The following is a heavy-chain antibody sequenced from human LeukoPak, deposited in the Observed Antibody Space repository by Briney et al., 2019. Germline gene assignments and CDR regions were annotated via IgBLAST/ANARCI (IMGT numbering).Heavy chain of an antibody. D-gene: IGHD5/OR15-5a*01. V-gene: IGHV3-48*01. Sequence: PGRSLRLSCAASGFTFSSYSMNWVRQAPGKGLEWVSYISSSSSTIYYADSVKGRFTISRDNAKNSLYLQMNSLRAEDTAVYYCARERLNDAFDIWGQGTMVTVSS. J-gene: IGHJ3*02. CDR3: ARERLNDAFDI. CDR1: GFTFSSYS. CDR2: ISSSSSTI.